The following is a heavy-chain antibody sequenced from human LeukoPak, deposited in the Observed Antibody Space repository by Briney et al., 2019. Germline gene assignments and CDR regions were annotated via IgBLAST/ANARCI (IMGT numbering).Heavy chain of an antibody. D-gene: IGHD6-25*01. J-gene: IGHJ4*02. CDR2: IRGIGGNT. V-gene: IGHV3-23*01. CDR3: AKGDITAAANFYY. Sequence: GESRRLACAAAAFTFSTYCMSWVRQAPGKGLEWVSTIRGIGGNTYYGDSVKGRFTISRDNSKITLYLQMNSLRAEDTAVYYCAKGDITAAANFYYWGLGALVTVSS. CDR1: AFTFSTYC.